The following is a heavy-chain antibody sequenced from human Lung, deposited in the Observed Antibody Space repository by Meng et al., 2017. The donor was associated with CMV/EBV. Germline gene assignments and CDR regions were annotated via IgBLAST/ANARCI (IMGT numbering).Heavy chain of an antibody. J-gene: IGHJ4*02. CDR2: IYYTGAT. CDR1: GGSISSYY. V-gene: IGHV4-59*01. D-gene: IGHD2-2*01. Sequence: SETLSLPCTAPGGSISSYYWSWIRQPPGKGLEGVGYIYYTGATNYNPSLKSRVTISVDTSKNHFSLRLTSVTAADTAVYYCARGSAIAVIPADINFDYWAQGXLVTVSS. CDR3: ARGSAIAVIPADINFDY.